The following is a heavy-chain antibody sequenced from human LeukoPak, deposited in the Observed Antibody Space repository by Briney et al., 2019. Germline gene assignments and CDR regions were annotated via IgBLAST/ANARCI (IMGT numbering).Heavy chain of an antibody. CDR1: GFTVSSNY. D-gene: IGHD4-17*01. Sequence: GGSLRLSCAASGFTVSSNYMSWVRQAPGKGLEWVSVIYSGGGTYYADSVKGRFTISRDNSKNTLYLQMNSLRAEDTAVYYCARDLGYGENGYYYYYMDVWGKGTTVTISS. CDR3: ARDLGYGENGYYYYYMDV. CDR2: IYSGGGT. V-gene: IGHV3-66*01. J-gene: IGHJ6*03.